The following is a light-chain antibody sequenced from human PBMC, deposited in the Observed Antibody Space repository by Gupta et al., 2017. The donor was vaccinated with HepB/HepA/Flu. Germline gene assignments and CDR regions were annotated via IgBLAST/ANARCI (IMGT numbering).Light chain of an antibody. CDR1: NIGSKS. V-gene: IGLV3-21*03. J-gene: IGLJ3*02. CDR3: QVWDSSSDIWV. Sequence: SYVLTQPPSVSVAPGKTARITCWGNNIGSKSVHWYQTQPAQSPVLVVYDDSDRPSGIPERFSGSNSGNTATLTTSRVEAGDEADYYCQVWDSSSDIWVFGGGTKLTVL. CDR2: DDS.